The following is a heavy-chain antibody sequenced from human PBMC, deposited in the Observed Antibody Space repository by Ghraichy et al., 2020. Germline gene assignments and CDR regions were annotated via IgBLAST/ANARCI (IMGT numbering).Heavy chain of an antibody. D-gene: IGHD3-3*01. V-gene: IGHV3-21*01. J-gene: IGHJ4*02. CDR1: GFTFSSYS. CDR2: ISSSSSYI. Sequence: GSLRLSCAASGFTFSSYSMNWVRQAPGKGLEWVSSISSSSSYIYYADSVKGRFTISRDNAKNSLYLQMNSLRAEDTAVYYCARETYYDFWSGYYTGGLDYWGQGTLVTVSS. CDR3: ARETYYDFWSGYYTGGLDY.